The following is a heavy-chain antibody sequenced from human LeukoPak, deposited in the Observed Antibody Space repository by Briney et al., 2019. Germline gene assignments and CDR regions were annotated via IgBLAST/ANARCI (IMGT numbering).Heavy chain of an antibody. D-gene: IGHD6-13*01. J-gene: IGHJ5*02. Sequence: SGGSLRLSCAASGFTFSSYAMSWVRQAPGKGLEWVSAISGSGGSTYYADSVKGRFTISGDNSKNTLYLQMNSLRAEDTAVYYCAKDWVASSWFNWFDPWGQGTLVTVSS. CDR1: GFTFSSYA. CDR2: ISGSGGST. CDR3: AKDWVASSWFNWFDP. V-gene: IGHV3-23*01.